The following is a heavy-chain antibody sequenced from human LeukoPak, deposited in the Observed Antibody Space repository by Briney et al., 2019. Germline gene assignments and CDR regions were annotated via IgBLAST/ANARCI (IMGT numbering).Heavy chain of an antibody. CDR3: AREGYDSSGYYALDY. D-gene: IGHD3-22*01. CDR1: GFTFSDYY. CDR2: INHSGST. J-gene: IGHJ4*02. Sequence: LRLSCAASGFTFSDYYMSWIRQPPGKGLEWIGEINHSGSTNYNPSLKSRVTMSVDTSKNQFSLKLSSVTAADTAVYYCAREGYDSSGYYALDYWGQGTLVTVSS. V-gene: IGHV4-34*09.